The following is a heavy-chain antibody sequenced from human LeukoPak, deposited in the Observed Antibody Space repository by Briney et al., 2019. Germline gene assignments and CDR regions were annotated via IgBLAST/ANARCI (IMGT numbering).Heavy chain of an antibody. V-gene: IGHV1-69*01. CDR1: GGTFSSYA. D-gene: IGHD1-26*01. CDR2: IIPIFGTA. J-gene: IGHJ4*02. CDR3: ARGRTIVGASTY. Sequence: LVKVSCKASGGTFSSYAISWVRQAPGQGLEWMGGIIPIFGTANYAQKFQGRVTITADESTSTAYMELSSLRSEDTAVYYCARGRTIVGASTYWGQGTLVTVSS.